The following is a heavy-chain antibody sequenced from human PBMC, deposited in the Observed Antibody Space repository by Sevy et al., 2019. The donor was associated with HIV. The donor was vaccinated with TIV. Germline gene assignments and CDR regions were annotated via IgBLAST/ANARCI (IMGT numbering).Heavy chain of an antibody. D-gene: IGHD1-26*01. CDR1: GYTLTELS. CDR3: ATARGSPRDFDY. J-gene: IGHJ4*02. CDR2: FDPEDGET. Sequence: ASVKVSCKVSGYTLTELSMHWVRQAPGKGLEWMGGFDPEDGETIYAQKFQGRVTMTQDTSTDKAYMELSSLRSEDTAVYYCATARGSPRDFDYWGQGTLVTVSS. V-gene: IGHV1-24*01.